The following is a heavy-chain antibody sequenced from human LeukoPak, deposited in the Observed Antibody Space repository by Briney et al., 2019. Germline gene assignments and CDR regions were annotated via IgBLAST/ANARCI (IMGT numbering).Heavy chain of an antibody. V-gene: IGHV4-34*01. CDR3: ARSETYYDILTGFGRKQKIDY. CDR2: INHGGST. D-gene: IGHD3-9*01. Sequence: SETLSLTCAVYGGSFSGYYWSWIRQPPGKGLEWIGEINHGGSTNYNLSSKSRLTISVDTSKDQFSLKLSSVPAADTAVYYCARSETYYDILTGFGRKQKIDYWGQGTLVTVSS. CDR1: GGSFSGYY. J-gene: IGHJ4*01.